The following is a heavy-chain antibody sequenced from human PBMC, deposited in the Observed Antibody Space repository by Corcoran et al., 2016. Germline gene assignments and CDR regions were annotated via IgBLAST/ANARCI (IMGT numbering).Heavy chain of an antibody. CDR1: GGSVSSGSYY. V-gene: IGHV4-61*01. D-gene: IGHD3-10*01. Sequence: QVQLQESGPGLVKPSETLSLTCTVSGGSVSSGSYYWSWIRQPPGKGLEWIGYIYYSGSTNYNPSLKSRVTISVDTSKNQFSLKLSSVTAADTAVEYCAGVGGRFGELWDYWGQGTLVTVSS. CDR2: IYYSGST. CDR3: AGVGGRFGELWDY. J-gene: IGHJ4*02.